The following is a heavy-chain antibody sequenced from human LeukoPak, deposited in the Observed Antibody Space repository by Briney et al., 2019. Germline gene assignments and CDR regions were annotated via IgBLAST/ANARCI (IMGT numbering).Heavy chain of an antibody. CDR3: ARCRAAASFDP. D-gene: IGHD6-13*01. V-gene: IGHV4-59*08. CDR1: GGSISSYS. J-gene: IGHJ5*02. CDR2: IYYRVYT. Sequence: PSETQSLTCILSGGSISSYSWCWIRQPPGKGMEWIGYIYYRVYTNYNPSLKSRVTISVDKSQIQFSLKLSAVTAADTAVYYCARCRAAASFDPWGQGNLVTLSS.